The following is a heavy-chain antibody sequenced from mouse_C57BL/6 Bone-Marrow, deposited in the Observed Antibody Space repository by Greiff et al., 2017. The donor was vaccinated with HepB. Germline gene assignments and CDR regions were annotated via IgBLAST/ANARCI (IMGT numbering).Heavy chain of an antibody. V-gene: IGHV1-50*01. Sequence: VQLQQPGAELVKPGASVKLSCKASGYTFTSYWMQWVKQRPGQGLEWIGEIDPSDSYTNYNQKFKGKATLTVDTSSSTAYMRLSSLTSEDSAVYYGARGGYGNYGSFAYWGQGTLVTVSA. CDR3: ARGGYGNYGSFAY. D-gene: IGHD2-1*01. CDR1: GYTFTSYW. CDR2: IDPSDSYT. J-gene: IGHJ3*01.